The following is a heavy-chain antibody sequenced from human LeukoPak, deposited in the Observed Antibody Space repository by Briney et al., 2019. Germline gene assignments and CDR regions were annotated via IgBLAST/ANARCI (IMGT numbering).Heavy chain of an antibody. Sequence: SETLSLTCAVYGFSFSGYYWSWIRQPPGKGLEWIGEINHSGSTNYNPSLKSRVTISVDTSKNQFSLKLSSVTAADTAVYYCARWTSIAALYNWFDPWGQETLVTVSS. D-gene: IGHD6-6*01. CDR2: INHSGST. V-gene: IGHV4-34*01. CDR1: GFSFSGYY. J-gene: IGHJ5*02. CDR3: ARWTSIAALYNWFDP.